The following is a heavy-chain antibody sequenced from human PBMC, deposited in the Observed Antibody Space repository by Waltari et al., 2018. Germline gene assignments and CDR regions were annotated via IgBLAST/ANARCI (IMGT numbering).Heavy chain of an antibody. CDR3: ARSGTYYGSGSYYGGFDY. Sequence: QLQLQESGPGLVKPSETLSLTCTVSGGSISSSSYYWGWIRQPPGKGLEWIGSIYYSGSTYNTPSLKSRVTISVDTSKNQFSLKLSSVTAADTAVYYCARSGTYYGSGSYYGGFDYWGQGTLVTVSS. J-gene: IGHJ4*02. D-gene: IGHD3-10*01. V-gene: IGHV4-39*01. CDR1: GGSISSSSYY. CDR2: IYYSGST.